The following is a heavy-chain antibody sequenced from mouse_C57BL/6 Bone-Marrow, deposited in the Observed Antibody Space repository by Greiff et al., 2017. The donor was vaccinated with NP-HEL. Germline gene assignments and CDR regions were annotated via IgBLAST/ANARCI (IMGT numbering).Heavy chain of an antibody. CDR2: IDPEDGET. D-gene: IGHD2-4*01. Sequence: EVKLQQSGAELVKPGASVKLSCTASGFNIKDYYMHWVKQRTEQGLEWIGRIDPEDGETKYAPKFQGKATITADTSSNTAYLQLSSLTSEDTAVYYCALFYYDYEGNFDYWGQGTTLTVSS. J-gene: IGHJ2*01. CDR1: GFNIKDYY. V-gene: IGHV14-2*01. CDR3: ALFYYDYEGNFDY.